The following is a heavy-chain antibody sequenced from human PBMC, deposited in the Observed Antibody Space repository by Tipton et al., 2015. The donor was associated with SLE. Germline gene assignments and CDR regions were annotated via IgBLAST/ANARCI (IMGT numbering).Heavy chain of an antibody. V-gene: IGHV4-39*07. CDR1: GGSISSSSYY. D-gene: IGHD5/OR15-5a*01. J-gene: IGHJ3*02. Sequence: TLSLTCTVSGGSISSSSYYWGWIRQPPGKRLEWIGSIYYSGSTYYNPSLKSRVTISVDTSENQFSLKLSSVTAADTAVYYCAGVSRDAFEIWGQGTMVTVSS. CDR3: AGVSRDAFEI. CDR2: IYYSGST.